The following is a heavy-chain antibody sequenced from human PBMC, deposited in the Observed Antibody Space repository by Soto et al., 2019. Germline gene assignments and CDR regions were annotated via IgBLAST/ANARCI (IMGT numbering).Heavy chain of an antibody. CDR2: IYYSRST. V-gene: IGHV4-59*01. CDR1: GRSLSSYY. J-gene: IGHJ4*02. CDR3: ARDQRSRYGDYLIDY. Sequence: PSETLSPTCTVYGRSLSSYYWSWIRQPHGKGLEWIGYIYYSRSTNGNPSHKSRVTITVDMSKNPSSLKLSSVTAADTAVYYCARDQRSRYGDYLIDYWGQGTLVTVSS. D-gene: IGHD4-17*01.